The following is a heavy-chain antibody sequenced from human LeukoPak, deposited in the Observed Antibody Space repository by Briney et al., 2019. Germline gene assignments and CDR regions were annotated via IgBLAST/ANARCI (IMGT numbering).Heavy chain of an antibody. CDR1: GYTFTSYG. V-gene: IGHV1-18*01. D-gene: IGHD6-13*01. J-gene: IGHJ6*02. CDR2: ISAYNGNT. Sequence: GASVKVSCKASGYTFTSYGISWVRQAPGQGLERMGWISAYNGNTNYAQKLPGRVTMTTDTSTSTAYMELRSLRSDDTAVYYSARAGIAAAGTRQYHYYGMDVWGQGTTVTVSS. CDR3: ARAGIAAAGTRQYHYYGMDV.